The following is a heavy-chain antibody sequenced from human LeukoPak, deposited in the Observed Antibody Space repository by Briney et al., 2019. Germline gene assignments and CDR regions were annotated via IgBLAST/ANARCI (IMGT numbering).Heavy chain of an antibody. Sequence: SETLSLTCTVPGGSISTHYWSWIRQPPGKGLEWIGYIYYSGSTNYNPSLKSRVTISVDTSKNQFSLKLSSVTAADTAVYYCARQVGSYSPFDYWGQGTLVTVSS. CDR2: IYYSGST. J-gene: IGHJ4*02. CDR3: ARQVGSYSPFDY. D-gene: IGHD1-26*01. V-gene: IGHV4-59*08. CDR1: GGSISTHY.